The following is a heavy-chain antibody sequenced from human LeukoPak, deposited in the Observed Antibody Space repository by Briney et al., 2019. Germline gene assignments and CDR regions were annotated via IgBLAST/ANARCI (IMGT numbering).Heavy chain of an antibody. J-gene: IGHJ5*02. V-gene: IGHV1-18*01. CDR2: ISAYNGNT. CDR1: GGTFSSYA. CDR3: AREVYSSSGNWFDP. D-gene: IGHD6-13*01. Sequence: ASVKVSCKASGGTFSSYAISWVRQAPGQGLEWMGWISAYNGNTNYAQKLQGRVTMTTDTSTSTAYMELRSLRSDDTAIYYCAREVYSSSGNWFDPWGQGTLVTVSS.